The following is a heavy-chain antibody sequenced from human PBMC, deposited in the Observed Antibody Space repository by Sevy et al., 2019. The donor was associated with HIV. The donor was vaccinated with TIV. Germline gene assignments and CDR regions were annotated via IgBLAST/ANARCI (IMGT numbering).Heavy chain of an antibody. CDR3: ARCPVDGGNSGYFQH. J-gene: IGHJ1*01. CDR2: IWYDGSNK. V-gene: IGHV3-33*01. CDR1: GFTFSSYG. D-gene: IGHD2-21*02. Sequence: GGSLRLSCAASGFTFSSYGMHWVRQAPGKGLEWVAVIWYDGSNKYYADSVKGRFTISRDNSKNTLYLQMNSLRAEDTAVYYCARCPVDGGNSGYFQHWGQGTLVTVSS.